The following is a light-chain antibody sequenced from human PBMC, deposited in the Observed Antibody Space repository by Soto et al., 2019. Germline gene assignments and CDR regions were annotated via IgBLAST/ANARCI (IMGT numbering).Light chain of an antibody. CDR1: SSNIGNNY. J-gene: IGLJ2*01. CDR2: DNN. Sequence: QSVLTQPPSVSAAPGQTVTISCSGSSSNIGNNYVSWYQQLPGTAPKLVIYDNNKRPSGSPDRFSGSKSGTSATLGIAGLPTGDEGDYFCATWDRSLSAVVFGGGTKLTVL. V-gene: IGLV1-51*01. CDR3: ATWDRSLSAVV.